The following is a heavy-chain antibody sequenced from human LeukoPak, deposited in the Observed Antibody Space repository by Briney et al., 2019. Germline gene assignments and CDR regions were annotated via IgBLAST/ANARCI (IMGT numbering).Heavy chain of an antibody. Sequence: PGESLKISCRVSGYAFASYWIGWVRQVPGKGLEWMGIIYPGDSDTRYSPSFQGQVTISADKSISTAYLQWSSLKASDTAMYYCARPPPDWPPYYFDYWGQGTLVTVSS. CDR3: ARPPPDWPPYYFDY. J-gene: IGHJ4*02. V-gene: IGHV5-51*01. CDR1: GYAFASYW. CDR2: IYPGDSDT. D-gene: IGHD3-9*01.